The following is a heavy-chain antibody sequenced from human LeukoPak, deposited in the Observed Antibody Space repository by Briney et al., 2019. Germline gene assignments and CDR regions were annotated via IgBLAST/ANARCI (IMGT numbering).Heavy chain of an antibody. D-gene: IGHD3-10*01. CDR1: GFPFSSHG. V-gene: IGHV3-9*01. CDR2: ISWNSGSI. Sequence: GGTLRLSCAASGFPFSSHGMSWVRQAPGKGLEWVSGISWNSGSIGYADSVKGRFTISRDNAKNSLYLQMNSLRAEDTALYYCAKEGGSGSYYNAHFDYWGQGTLVTVSS. CDR3: AKEGGSGSYYNAHFDY. J-gene: IGHJ4*02.